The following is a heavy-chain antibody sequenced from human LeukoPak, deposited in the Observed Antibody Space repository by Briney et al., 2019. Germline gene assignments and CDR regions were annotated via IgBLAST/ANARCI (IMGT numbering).Heavy chain of an antibody. J-gene: IGHJ5*02. D-gene: IGHD6-19*01. CDR2: ISGSGGST. CDR1: GFTFNNFA. V-gene: IGHV3-23*01. Sequence: GGSLRLSCAGSGFTFNNFAMSWVRQAPGKGLEWVSAISGSGGSTYYADSVKGRFTISRDNSKNTLYLQMNSLRAEDTAVYYCAKDGRIAVAGTLGGDWFDPWGQGTLVTVSS. CDR3: AKDGRIAVAGTLGGDWFDP.